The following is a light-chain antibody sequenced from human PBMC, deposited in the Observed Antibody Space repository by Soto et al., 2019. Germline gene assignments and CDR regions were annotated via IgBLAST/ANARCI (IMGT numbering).Light chain of an antibody. J-gene: IGKJ1*01. CDR3: QKYNSYPGT. CDR1: QSISSW. Sequence: DIQMTQSPSTLSASVGDTVTITCRASQSISSWLAWYQQKPGKAPKILIYDASSLESGVPSRFSGSGSGTELNLTISSLQPDDFATYYCQKYNSYPGTFGQGTKVDIK. CDR2: DAS. V-gene: IGKV1-5*01.